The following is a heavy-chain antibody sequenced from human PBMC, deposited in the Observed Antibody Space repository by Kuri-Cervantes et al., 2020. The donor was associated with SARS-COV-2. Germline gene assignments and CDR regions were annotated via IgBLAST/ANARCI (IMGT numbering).Heavy chain of an antibody. V-gene: IGHV4-31*02. J-gene: IGHJ4*02. CDR3: ARWSGSVYFDY. Sequence: SCTVSGGSISSGGYYWSWIRQHPGKGLEWIGYIYYSGSTYYNPSLKSRVTISVDTSKNQFSLRLSSVTAADTAVYYCARWSGSVYFDYWGQGTLVTASS. CDR1: GGSISSGGYY. CDR2: IYYSGST. D-gene: IGHD3-3*01.